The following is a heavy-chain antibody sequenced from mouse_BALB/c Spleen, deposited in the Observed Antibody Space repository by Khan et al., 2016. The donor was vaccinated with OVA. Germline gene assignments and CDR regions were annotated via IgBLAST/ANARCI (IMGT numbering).Heavy chain of an antibody. D-gene: IGHD1-1*01. CDR3: ARSGDGRSYWYFDG. J-gene: IGHJ1*01. CDR1: GYTFSSYW. Sequence: QVQLKQSGAELMKPGASVKISCKATGYTFSSYWIEWVKQRPGHGLEWIGEILPGSGSTNYNEKFKGKATFTAATSSNTAYMQLSSLTSEDSAVYYCARSGDGRSYWYFDGWGAGTTVTVSS. CDR2: ILPGSGST. V-gene: IGHV1-9*01.